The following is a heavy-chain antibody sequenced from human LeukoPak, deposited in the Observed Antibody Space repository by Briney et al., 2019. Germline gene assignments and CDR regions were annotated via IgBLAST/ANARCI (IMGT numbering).Heavy chain of an antibody. CDR1: GGTFSSYA. V-gene: IGHV1-69*13. J-gene: IGHJ5*02. D-gene: IGHD3-10*01. CDR3: ARNGVVANWFDP. CDR2: IIPIFGTA. Sequence: ASVKVSCKASGGTFSSYAISWVRQAPGQGLEWMGGIIPIFGTANYAQKFQGRVTITADESTSTAYMELSSLRSEDTAVYCCARNGVVANWFDPWGQGTLVTVSS.